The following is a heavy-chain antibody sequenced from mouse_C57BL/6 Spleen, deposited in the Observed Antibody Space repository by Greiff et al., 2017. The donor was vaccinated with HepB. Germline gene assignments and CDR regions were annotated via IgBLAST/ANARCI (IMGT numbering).Heavy chain of an antibody. V-gene: IGHV5-9*01. Sequence: EVQRVESGGGLVKPGGSLKLSCAASGFTFSSYTMSWVRQTPEKRLEWVATISGGGGNTYYPDSVKGRFTISRDNAKNTLYLQMSSLRSEDTALYYCARHYYYGSSYYYAMDYWGQGTSVTVSS. CDR2: ISGGGGNT. CDR3: ARHYYYGSSYYYAMDY. D-gene: IGHD1-1*01. J-gene: IGHJ4*01. CDR1: GFTFSSYT.